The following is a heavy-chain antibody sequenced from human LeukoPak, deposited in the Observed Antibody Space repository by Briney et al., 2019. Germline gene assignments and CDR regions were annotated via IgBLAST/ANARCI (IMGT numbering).Heavy chain of an antibody. D-gene: IGHD1-26*01. CDR2: ISSSGTTI. CDR3: AKDGGTHFDH. CDR1: GFTFSSYG. Sequence: GVLRLSCAASGFTFSSYGMSWVRQAPGKGLEWVSYISSSGTTISYAQSVKGRFTITRDNAQNSLTLHMNTLRADDTAVYYCAKDGGTHFDHWGQGTLVTVSS. V-gene: IGHV3-48*01. J-gene: IGHJ4*02.